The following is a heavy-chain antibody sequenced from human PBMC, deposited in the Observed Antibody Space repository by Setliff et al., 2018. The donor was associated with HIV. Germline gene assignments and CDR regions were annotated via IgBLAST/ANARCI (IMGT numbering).Heavy chain of an antibody. CDR1: GGSITAPYNY. D-gene: IGHD2-15*01. CDR2: IYWDDDK. J-gene: IGHJ4*02. CDR3: AHSPEFYSSIV. V-gene: IGHV2-5*08. Sequence: TLSLTCTVSGGSITAPYNYWSWIRQPPGKGLEWLALIYWDDDKRYSPSLKSRLTITKDTSKNQVVLTMTNMDPVDTATYYCAHSPEFYSSIVWGQGTLVTVSS.